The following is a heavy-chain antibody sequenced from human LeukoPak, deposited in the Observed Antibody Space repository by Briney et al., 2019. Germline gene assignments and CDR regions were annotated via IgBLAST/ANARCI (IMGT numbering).Heavy chain of an antibody. V-gene: IGHV4-31*03. J-gene: IGHJ5*01. CDR2: IYYSGTT. D-gene: IGHD3-3*01. Sequence: PSETLSLTCTVSGGSISSGGHYWNWIRQHPGRGLEWIGYIYYSGTTYYNPSLKSRVTISLDTSKNQFFLKLSSVTAADTAVYYCARAHRSGYDNCLDPWGQGTLVTVSS. CDR1: GGSISSGGHY. CDR3: ARAHRSGYDNCLDP.